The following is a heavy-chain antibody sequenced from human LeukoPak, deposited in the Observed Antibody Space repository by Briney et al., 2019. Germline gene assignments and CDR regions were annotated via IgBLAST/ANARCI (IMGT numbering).Heavy chain of an antibody. J-gene: IGHJ4*02. CDR1: GFTFSTYS. CDR3: ARGPPPEYYYDSSGYYAFGY. V-gene: IGHV3-48*04. CDR2: INSSGIVI. D-gene: IGHD3-22*01. Sequence: PGGSLRLSCEASGFTFSTYSMNWVRQAPWKGLEWVSYINSSGIVIYYADSVKGRFTISRDNAKNSLYLQMNSLRAEDTAVYYCARGPPPEYYYDSSGYYAFGYWGQGTLVTVSS.